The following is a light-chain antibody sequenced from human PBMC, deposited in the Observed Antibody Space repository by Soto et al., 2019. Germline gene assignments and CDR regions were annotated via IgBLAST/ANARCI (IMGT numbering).Light chain of an antibody. CDR2: SDG. V-gene: IGLV1-44*01. CDR3: ASWDDILYGQV. Sequence: QSVLTQPPSASGPPGQRVTISCSRSTSHIGSNVVNLYKHFPGSAPKLLIYSDGLRLSWVPDRFSASKSGTSASLAISGLQFEDEADYYCASWDDILYGQVFGGGTKVTVL. CDR1: TSHIGSNV. J-gene: IGLJ3*02.